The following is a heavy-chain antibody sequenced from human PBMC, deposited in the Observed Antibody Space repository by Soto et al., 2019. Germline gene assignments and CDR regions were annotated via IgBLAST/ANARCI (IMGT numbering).Heavy chain of an antibody. Sequence: ASVKVSCKASGGTFSSYAISWVRQAPGQGLEWMGGIIPIFGTANYAQKFQGRVTITADESTSTAYMELSSLRSEDTAVYYCARDHGIHPYYFDYWGQGTLVTVSS. V-gene: IGHV1-69*13. CDR3: ARDHGIHPYYFDY. J-gene: IGHJ4*02. CDR1: GGTFSSYA. CDR2: IIPIFGTA.